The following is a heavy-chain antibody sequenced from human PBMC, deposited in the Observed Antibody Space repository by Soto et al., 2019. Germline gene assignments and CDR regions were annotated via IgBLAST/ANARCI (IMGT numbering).Heavy chain of an antibody. CDR2: IYYSGST. CDR3: ARHNYGSGSTYFDY. Sequence: GSLRLSCAASGFTFSDYWMSWVRQAPGKGLEWIGYIYYSGSTNYNPSLKSRVTISVDTSKNQFSLKLNSMTAADTAVYYCARHNYGSGSTYFDYWGQGTLVTVSS. D-gene: IGHD3-10*01. CDR1: GFTFSDYW. V-gene: IGHV4-59*08. J-gene: IGHJ4*02.